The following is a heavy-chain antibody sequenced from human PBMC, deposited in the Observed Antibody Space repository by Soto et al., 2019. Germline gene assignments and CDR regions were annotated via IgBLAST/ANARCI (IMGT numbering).Heavy chain of an antibody. CDR1: GFTFSSYS. CDR3: ARDSLWFGEFDAFDI. V-gene: IGHV3-21*01. CDR2: ISSSSSYI. J-gene: IGHJ3*02. D-gene: IGHD3-10*01. Sequence: EVQLVESGGGLVKPGGSLRLSCAASGFTFSSYSMNWVRQAPGKGLEWVSSISSSSSYIYYADSVKGRFTISRDNAKNSLYLQMHSLRAEDTAVYYCARDSLWFGEFDAFDIWGQGTMVTVSS.